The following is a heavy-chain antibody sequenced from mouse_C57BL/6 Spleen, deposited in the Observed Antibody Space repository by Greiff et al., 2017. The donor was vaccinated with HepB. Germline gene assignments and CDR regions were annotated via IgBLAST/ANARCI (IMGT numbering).Heavy chain of an antibody. D-gene: IGHD2-3*01. Sequence: EVKLQESGGGLVQPGGSLSLSCAASGFTFTDYYMSWVRQPPGKALEWLGFIRNKANGYTTEYSASVKGRFTISRDNSQSILYLQMNALRAEDSATYYGARYKTYEGYFDYWGQGTTLTVSS. CDR2: IRNKANGYTT. CDR1: GFTFTDYY. V-gene: IGHV7-3*01. CDR3: ARYKTYEGYFDY. J-gene: IGHJ2*01.